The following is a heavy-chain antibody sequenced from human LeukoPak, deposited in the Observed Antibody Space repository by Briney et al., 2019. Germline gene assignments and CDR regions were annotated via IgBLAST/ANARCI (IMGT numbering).Heavy chain of an antibody. Sequence: GGSLRLSCAASGFTFSSYSMNWVRQAPGKGLEWVSSISSSSSYIYYADSVKGRFTISRDNTKNSLYLQMNSLRAEDTAVYYCASLYCSSTSRHRYYGMDVWGQGTTVTVSS. D-gene: IGHD2-2*01. CDR1: GFTFSSYS. V-gene: IGHV3-21*01. CDR2: ISSSSSYI. J-gene: IGHJ6*02. CDR3: ASLYCSSTSRHRYYGMDV.